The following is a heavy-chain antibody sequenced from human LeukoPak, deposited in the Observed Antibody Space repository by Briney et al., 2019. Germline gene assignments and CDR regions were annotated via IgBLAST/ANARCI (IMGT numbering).Heavy chain of an antibody. V-gene: IGHV3-7*01. CDR3: ARETYSSSWYVFGWFDP. CDR1: GFTFSSYW. D-gene: IGHD6-13*01. CDR2: IKQDGSEK. Sequence: PGGSLRLSCAASGFTFSSYWMSWVRQAPGKGLEWVANIKQDGSEKYYVDSVKGRFTISRDDAKNSLYLQMNSLRAEDTAVYYCARETYSSSWYVFGWFDPWGQGTLVTVSS. J-gene: IGHJ5*02.